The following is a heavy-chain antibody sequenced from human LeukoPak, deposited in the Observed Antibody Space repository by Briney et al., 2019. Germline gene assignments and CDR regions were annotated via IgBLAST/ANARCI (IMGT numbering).Heavy chain of an antibody. D-gene: IGHD4-17*01. CDR2: IHQDGSEK. J-gene: IGHJ6*03. CDR3: ARYDYGDYEDYFYYMDV. Sequence: VGSLRLSCAASGFTFSSSGIHWGRQAPGKGLEWVAFIHQDGSEKNYADSLKGRFTISRDNSKNSLYLQMDGLRAEDTAVYYCARYDYGDYEDYFYYMDVWGKGTAVSVSS. V-gene: IGHV3-30*02. CDR1: GFTFSSSG.